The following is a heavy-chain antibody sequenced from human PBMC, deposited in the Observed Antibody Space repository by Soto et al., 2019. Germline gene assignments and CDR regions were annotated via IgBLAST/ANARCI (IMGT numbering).Heavy chain of an antibody. D-gene: IGHD4-17*01. CDR1: GYTFTSYD. J-gene: IGHJ3*02. V-gene: IGHV1-8*01. Sequence: QVQLVQSGAEVKKPGASVKVSCKASGYTFTSYDINWVRQATGQGLGWMGWMNPKSGNTGYAQKFQGRVTMTRNTSISTAYMELSSLRSEDTAMYYCATSSDYAAFDIWGQGTMVTVSS. CDR2: MNPKSGNT. CDR3: ATSSDYAAFDI.